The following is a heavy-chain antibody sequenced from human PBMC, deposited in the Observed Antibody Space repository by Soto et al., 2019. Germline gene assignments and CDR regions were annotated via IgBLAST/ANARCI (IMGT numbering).Heavy chain of an antibody. CDR1: GFTFSAYW. J-gene: IGHJ2*01. CDR3: GRVGVCHCYCDL. V-gene: IGHV3-74*01. Sequence: EVQLVESGGGLVQPGGSLRLSCAASGFTFSAYWMHWVRQAPGEGLVWVSRINFDGSTTSYADSVRGRFTISRNSAKTTLYLQMNSLRAEDTAVYYCGRVGVCHCYCDLWGRGTLVTVSS. CDR2: INFDGSTT. D-gene: IGHD3-10*01.